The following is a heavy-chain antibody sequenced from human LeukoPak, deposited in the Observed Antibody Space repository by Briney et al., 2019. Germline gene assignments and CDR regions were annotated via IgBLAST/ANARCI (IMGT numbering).Heavy chain of an antibody. CDR2: VNHRGTT. J-gene: IGHJ4*02. V-gene: IGHV4-34*01. CDR1: VGSFSDYY. Sequence: SETLSLTCAVYVGSFSDYYWTWIRQPPGKGLEWIGEVNHRGTTNYNPSLKSRVTISVDTSKNQFSLKLTSVTAADTAMYYCAGTGGSLDFDYWGQGILVTVSS. D-gene: IGHD1-26*01. CDR3: AGTGGSLDFDY.